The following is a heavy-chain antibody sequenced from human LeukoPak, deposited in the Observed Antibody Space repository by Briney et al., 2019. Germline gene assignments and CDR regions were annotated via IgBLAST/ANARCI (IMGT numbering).Heavy chain of an antibody. V-gene: IGHV1-2*02. Sequence: GASVKVSCKASGYTFTGYYMHWVRQAPGQGLEWMGWINPNSGGTNYAQKFQGRVTMTRDTSISTAYMELSRLRSDNTAVYYCARSYDILTGYYLGYWGQGTLVTVSS. CDR2: INPNSGGT. CDR1: GYTFTGYY. CDR3: ARSYDILTGYYLGY. D-gene: IGHD3-9*01. J-gene: IGHJ4*02.